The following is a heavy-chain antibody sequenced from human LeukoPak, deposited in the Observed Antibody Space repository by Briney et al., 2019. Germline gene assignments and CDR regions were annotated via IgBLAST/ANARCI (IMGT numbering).Heavy chain of an antibody. Sequence: PSETPSLTCTVSGVSTNTYYYWSWIRQPPGKGLEWIGYVDYSGRTKYSPSLKSRVTISVDTSKYQFPLEVSSVTAADTAVYYCATNIPTPTTSPPLGYWGQGTLVTVSS. CDR1: GVSTNTYYY. J-gene: IGHJ4*02. D-gene: IGHD1-26*01. CDR3: ATNIPTPTTSPPLGY. CDR2: VDYSGRT. V-gene: IGHV4-59*08.